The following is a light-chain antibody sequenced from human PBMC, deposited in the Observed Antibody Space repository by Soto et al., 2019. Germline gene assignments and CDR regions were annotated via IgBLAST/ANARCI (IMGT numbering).Light chain of an antibody. Sequence: QSALTQPASVSGSPGQSITISCTVTSSDVGAYNYGSWYHLHPGNVPKLMIYDVTNRPSGVSNRFSGSKSGNTASLTISGLQAEDEADYYCCSYAGSSTHYVFGTGTKVTVL. J-gene: IGLJ1*01. V-gene: IGLV2-14*01. CDR1: SSDVGAYNY. CDR3: CSYAGSSTHYV. CDR2: DVT.